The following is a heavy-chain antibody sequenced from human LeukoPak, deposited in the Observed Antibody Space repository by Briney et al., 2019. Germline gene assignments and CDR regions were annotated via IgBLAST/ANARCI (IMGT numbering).Heavy chain of an antibody. CDR3: TRMTTGHDY. V-gene: IGHV4-34*01. CDR1: GVSFNDYY. CDR2: INHSGDT. Sequence: PSETLSLTCAVSGVSFNDYYWSWVRQSPGKGLEWIGEINHSGDTNDSPSLKSRVTISIDTSRKQFSLNLRSVTVADTAVYYCTRMTTGHDYWGQGTLVTVSS. D-gene: IGHD1-14*01. J-gene: IGHJ4*02.